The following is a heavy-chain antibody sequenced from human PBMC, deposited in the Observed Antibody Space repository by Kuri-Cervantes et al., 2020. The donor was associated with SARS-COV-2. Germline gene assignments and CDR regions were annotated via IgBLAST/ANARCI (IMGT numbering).Heavy chain of an antibody. CDR1: GGSISSGYYY. V-gene: IGHV4-30-4*08. J-gene: IGHJ6*03. CDR3: ARIVNYSKGNWNYGYYYYMDV. D-gene: IGHD1-7*01. CDR2: IYYSGST. Sequence: SETLSLTCTVSGGSISSGYYYWSWIRQPPGKGLEWIGYIYYSGSTYYNPSLKSRVTISVDTSKNQFSLKLSSVTAADTAVYYCARIVNYSKGNWNYGYYYYMDVWGKGTTDTVSS.